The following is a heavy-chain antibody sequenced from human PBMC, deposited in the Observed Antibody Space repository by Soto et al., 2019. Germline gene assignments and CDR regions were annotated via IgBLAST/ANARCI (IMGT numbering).Heavy chain of an antibody. CDR1: GFTISSYA. V-gene: IGHV3-23*01. J-gene: IGHJ4*02. CDR2: ISDRGDTT. CDR3: AKDKPGTTSFDY. D-gene: IGHD1-1*01. Sequence: PGGSLRLSCAASGFTISSYAMSWVRQAPGKGLEWVSAISDRGDTTHYADSVKGRFTISRDTSKNTLYLQMNALRAEDTAVYYCAKDKPGTTSFDYWGQGTLVTVSS.